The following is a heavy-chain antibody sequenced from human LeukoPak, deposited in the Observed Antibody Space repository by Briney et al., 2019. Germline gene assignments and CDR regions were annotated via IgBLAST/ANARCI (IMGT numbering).Heavy chain of an antibody. CDR2: INPSGGST. CDR1: GYTFTHYY. CDR3: AREHSGYDS. D-gene: IGHD5-12*01. Sequence: ASVNVSCKSSGYTFTHYYMHWVRQAPGQGLEWMGIINPSGGSTTYAQKFQGRVTMTRDTSTSTVYMELSSLRSEDTAVYYCAREHSGYDSWGQGTLLTVSS. J-gene: IGHJ5*02. V-gene: IGHV1-46*01.